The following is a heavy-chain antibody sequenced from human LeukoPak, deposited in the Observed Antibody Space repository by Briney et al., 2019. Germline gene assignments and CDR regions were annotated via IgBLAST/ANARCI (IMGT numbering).Heavy chain of an antibody. V-gene: IGHV3-48*03. D-gene: IGHD1-14*01. CDR1: GFTFSSYE. CDR2: ISSSGSTI. J-gene: IGHJ6*03. CDR3: ARDSLAILTFKYKEHYYYMDV. Sequence: GGSLRLSCAASGFTFSSYEMNWVRQAPGKGLEWVSYISSSGSTIYYADSVKGRFTISRDNAKNSLYLQMNSLRAEDTAVYYCARDSLAILTFKYKEHYYYMDVWGKGTTVTVSS.